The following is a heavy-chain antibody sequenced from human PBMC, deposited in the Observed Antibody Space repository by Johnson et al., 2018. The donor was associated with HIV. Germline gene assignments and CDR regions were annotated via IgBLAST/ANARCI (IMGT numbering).Heavy chain of an antibody. Sequence: VQLVESRGGAVQPGRSLRLYCAVSEFTVTNYAMHWVRLAPGKGLQWVAVISYGGGKQYYGDSVKGRFTMSRDNAKNSMFLQMNSLRADDTAVYYCARSRNYACDIWGQGTMVTVSS. V-gene: IGHV3-30*04. CDR1: EFTVTNYA. D-gene: IGHD1-1*01. J-gene: IGHJ3*02. CDR3: ARSRNYACDI. CDR2: ISYGGGKQ.